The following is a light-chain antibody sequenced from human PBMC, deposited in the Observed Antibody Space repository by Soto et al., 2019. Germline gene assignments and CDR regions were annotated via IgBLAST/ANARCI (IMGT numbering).Light chain of an antibody. V-gene: IGLV3-21*02. CDR3: QSSDSSLSGSDV. Sequence: SYELSQPPSVTVAPGQTARITCEEKSIGSKSVHWYQQKPGQAPVLVVYDDSVRPSGIPERFSGSKSGTSASLAITGLQADDEAEYFCQSSDSSLSGSDVFGTGTKLTVL. CDR2: DDS. J-gene: IGLJ1*01. CDR1: SIGSKS.